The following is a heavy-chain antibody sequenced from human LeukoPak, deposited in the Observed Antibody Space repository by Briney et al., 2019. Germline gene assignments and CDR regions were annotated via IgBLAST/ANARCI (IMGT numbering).Heavy chain of an antibody. CDR2: VYYTGST. CDR1: GGSISSYY. Sequence: PETLSLTCTVSGGSISSYYWTWIRQPPGKGLEWIGYVYYTGSTNYNPSLKSRVTISIDTSNNQFSLKLSSVTAADTAMYYCVRRIATTGIYGFDIWGQGTMVTVSS. CDR3: VRRIATTGIYGFDI. V-gene: IGHV4-59*01. J-gene: IGHJ3*02. D-gene: IGHD6-13*01.